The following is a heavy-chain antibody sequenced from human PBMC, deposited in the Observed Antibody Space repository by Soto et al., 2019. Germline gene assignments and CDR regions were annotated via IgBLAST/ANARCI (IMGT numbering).Heavy chain of an antibody. D-gene: IGHD6-19*01. J-gene: IGHJ4*02. CDR2: INAGNGNT. CDR3: ARAVAVPADFDY. V-gene: IGHV1-3*01. CDR1: GYTFSNYG. Sequence: ASVKVSCKASGYTFSNYGIHWVRQAPGQRLEWMGWINAGNGNTKYSQKFQGRVTITRDTSASTAYMELSSLRSEDTAVYYCARAVAVPADFDYWGQGTLVTVSS.